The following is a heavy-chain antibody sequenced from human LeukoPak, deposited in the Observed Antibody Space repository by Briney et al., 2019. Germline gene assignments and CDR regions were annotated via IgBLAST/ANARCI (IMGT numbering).Heavy chain of an antibody. Sequence: PSETLSLTCTVSGDSISSSSYYWGWIRQPPGKGLEWIGSIYYNGRTYYNPSLQSRVTISVATSKNQYSLKLSSVTAADTALYYCARDRASAGGFDYWGQGTLVTVSS. V-gene: IGHV4-39*07. J-gene: IGHJ4*02. D-gene: IGHD2-15*01. CDR3: ARDRASAGGFDY. CDR1: GDSISSSSYY. CDR2: IYYNGRT.